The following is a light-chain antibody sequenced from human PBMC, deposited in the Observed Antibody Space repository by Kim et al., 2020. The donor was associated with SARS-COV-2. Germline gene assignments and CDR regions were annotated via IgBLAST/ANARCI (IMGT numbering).Light chain of an antibody. J-gene: IGKJ1*01. CDR1: QSVSDVY. Sequence: PGERATLSCRASQSVSDVYLAWYQQKPGQPPRLLMSDASNRAAGIPDRFSVSGSGTDFTLTINGVETEDSAVYYCQQYDTLPWTFGRGTKVDIK. CDR2: DAS. CDR3: QQYDTLPWT. V-gene: IGKV3-20*01.